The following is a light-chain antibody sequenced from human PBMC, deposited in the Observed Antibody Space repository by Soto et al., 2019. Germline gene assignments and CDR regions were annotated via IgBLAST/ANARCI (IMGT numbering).Light chain of an antibody. J-gene: IGLJ1*01. CDR1: SSDIGESNY. Sequence: QSALTQPASVSGSPGQWSTITCTGTSSDIGESNYVSWYQQHTGKAPKLVIYDVSNRPSGVYNRFSGSKSANTASLTISGLHAEDDADYYCSSFRSSITSYDCGIVTKVTVL. CDR3: SSFRSSITSYD. CDR2: DVS. V-gene: IGLV2-14*03.